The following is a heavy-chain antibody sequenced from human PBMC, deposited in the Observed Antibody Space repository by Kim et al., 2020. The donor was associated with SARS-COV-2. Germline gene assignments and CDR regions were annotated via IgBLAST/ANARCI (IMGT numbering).Heavy chain of an antibody. CDR2: IWYDGSNK. D-gene: IGHD3-3*01. Sequence: GGSLRLSCAASGFTFSSYGMHWVRQAPGKGLEWVAVIWYDGSNKYYADSVKGRFTISRDNSKNTLYLQMNSLRAEDTAVYYCARDLEKSKDDFWSGYPLPEFDYWGQGTLVTVSS. J-gene: IGHJ4*02. CDR3: ARDLEKSKDDFWSGYPLPEFDY. CDR1: GFTFSSYG. V-gene: IGHV3-33*01.